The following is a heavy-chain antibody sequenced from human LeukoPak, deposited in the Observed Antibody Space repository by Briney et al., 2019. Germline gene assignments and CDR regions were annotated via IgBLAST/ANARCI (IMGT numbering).Heavy chain of an antibody. CDR1: GYSFTSYW. CDR3: ARLHPADYRSGGSCYTGALSY. D-gene: IGHD2-15*01. Sequence: GESLKISCKGSGYSFTSYWIGWVRQMPGKGLEWMGIIYPGDSGTRYSPSFQGQVTISADKSISTAYLQWSSLKASDTAMYYCARLHPADYRSGGSCYTGALSYWGQGTLVTVSS. CDR2: IYPGDSGT. V-gene: IGHV5-51*01. J-gene: IGHJ4*02.